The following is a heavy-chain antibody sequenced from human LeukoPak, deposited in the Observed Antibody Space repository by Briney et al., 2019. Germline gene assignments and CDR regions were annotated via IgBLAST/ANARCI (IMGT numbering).Heavy chain of an antibody. D-gene: IGHD6-19*01. CDR2: ISSNGGST. CDR3: VKRYSSGWYFDY. J-gene: IGHJ4*02. CDR1: GFTFSSHA. V-gene: IGHV3-64D*06. Sequence: GGSLRLSCSASGFTFSSHAMHWVRRAPGKGLEYVSAISSNGGSTYYADSVKGRFTISRDNSKNTLYLQMSSLRPEDTAVYFCVKRYSSGWYFDYWGQGTLVTVSS.